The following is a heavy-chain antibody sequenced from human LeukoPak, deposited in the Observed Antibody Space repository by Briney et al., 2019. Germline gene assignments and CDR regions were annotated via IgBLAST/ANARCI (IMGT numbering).Heavy chain of an antibody. CDR1: GFSLTTSGVG. CDR2: LYWDDDK. CDR3: SRTRRGQIGWTNDY. J-gene: IGHJ4*02. V-gene: IGHV2-5*02. Sequence: SGPTLVKPTQTLTLTCTFSGFSLTTSGVGVGWIRQPPGKALEWLALLYWDDDKRYSPSLKSRVTITKDTSKNQVVLTMTNMDPVDTATYYCSRTRRGQIGWTNDYWGQGTLVTVSS. D-gene: IGHD6-19*01.